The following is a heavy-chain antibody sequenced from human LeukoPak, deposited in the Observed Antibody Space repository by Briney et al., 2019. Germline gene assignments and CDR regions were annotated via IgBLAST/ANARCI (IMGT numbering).Heavy chain of an antibody. J-gene: IGHJ3*02. CDR1: GGSFSGYY. D-gene: IGHD4-17*01. Sequence: SETLSLTCAVYGGSFSGYYWSWIRQPPGKGLEWIGEINHSGSTNYNPSLKSRVTISVDTSKNQFSLKLSSVTAADTAVYYCASATVTRALYAFDIWGQGTMVTVSS. CDR3: ASATVTRALYAFDI. CDR2: INHSGST. V-gene: IGHV4-34*01.